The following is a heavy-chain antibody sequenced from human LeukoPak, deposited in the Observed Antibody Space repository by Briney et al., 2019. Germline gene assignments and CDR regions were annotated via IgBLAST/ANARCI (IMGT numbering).Heavy chain of an antibody. CDR1: GFSISLYS. CDR2: ISSSSSTI. J-gene: IGHJ4*02. D-gene: IGHD6-19*01. Sequence: GGSLRLSCVASGFSISLYSMNWVRQTPGKGLEWVSHISSSSSTIYYADSVKGRFTISRDNAKNSLYLQMDSLRVEDAAVYFCARGGSNIAEAAEFYFDYWGQGTLVTVSS. CDR3: ARGGSNIAEAAEFYFDY. V-gene: IGHV3-48*01.